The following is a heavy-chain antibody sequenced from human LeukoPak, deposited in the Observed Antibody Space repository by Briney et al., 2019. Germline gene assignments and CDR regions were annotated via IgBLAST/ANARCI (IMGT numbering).Heavy chain of an antibody. D-gene: IGHD3-3*01. CDR2: INPNSGGT. V-gene: IGHV1-2*02. CDR3: ASAENYDFWSGYGYYYYMDV. Sequence: GASVKVSCKASGYTFTGYYMHWVRQAPGQGLKWMGWINPNSGGTNYAQKFQGRITMTRDTSISTAYMELSRLRSDDTAVYYCASAENYDFWSGYGYYYYMDVWGKGTTVTVSS. CDR1: GYTFTGYY. J-gene: IGHJ6*03.